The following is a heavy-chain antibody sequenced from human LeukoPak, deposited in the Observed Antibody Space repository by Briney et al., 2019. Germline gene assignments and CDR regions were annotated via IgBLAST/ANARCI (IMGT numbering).Heavy chain of an antibody. CDR1: GYTFTGYY. V-gene: IGHV1-2*02. D-gene: IGHD6-13*01. Sequence: ASVKVSCKASGYTFTGYYMHWVRQAPGQGLEWMGWINPNSGGTNYAQKFQGRVTMTRDTSISTAYMELSRLRSDDTAVYYCARGDQIKPGIAALDEDYWGQGTLVTVSS. J-gene: IGHJ4*02. CDR3: ARGDQIKPGIAALDEDY. CDR2: INPNSGGT.